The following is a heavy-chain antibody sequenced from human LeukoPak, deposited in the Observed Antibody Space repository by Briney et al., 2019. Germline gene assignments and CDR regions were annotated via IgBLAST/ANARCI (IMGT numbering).Heavy chain of an antibody. CDR1: GFTFSTYW. D-gene: IGHD3-16*01. CDR3: ARGRLTSDC. V-gene: IGHV3-7*01. Sequence: GGSLRLSCAASGFTFSTYWMTWVRQAPGKGLEWVASIKQDGSENYYVDSVKGRFTISRDNAKNSLSLQMNSLRAEDTAVYYCARGRLTSDCWGQGTLVTVSS. CDR2: IKQDGSEN. J-gene: IGHJ4*02.